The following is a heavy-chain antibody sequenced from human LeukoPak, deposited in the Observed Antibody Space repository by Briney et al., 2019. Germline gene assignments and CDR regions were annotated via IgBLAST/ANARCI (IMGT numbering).Heavy chain of an antibody. CDR1: GFTFSSYW. V-gene: IGHV3-7*01. Sequence: GGSLRLSCAASGFTFSSYWMRWLRQAPGKGLEWVANVNQDGSEKYYVDSVKGRFTISRDKAKNSLYLQMNSLRAEDTAVYYCARGYGNYGYWGQGTLVTVSS. D-gene: IGHD4-11*01. CDR3: ARGYGNYGY. CDR2: VNQDGSEK. J-gene: IGHJ4*02.